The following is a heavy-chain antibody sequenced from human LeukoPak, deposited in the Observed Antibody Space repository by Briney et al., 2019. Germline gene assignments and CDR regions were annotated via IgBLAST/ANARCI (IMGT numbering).Heavy chain of an antibody. CDR3: ARDRRYHYGMDV. V-gene: IGHV3-53*01. D-gene: IGHD6-6*01. Sequence: GGSLRLSCAASGFTVNSNYMSWVRQAPGKGLEWVSVIYSGGATYYADSVKGRFTISRDNSKNTLYLQMNSLRAEDTAVYYCARDRRYHYGMDVWGQGTTVTVSS. J-gene: IGHJ6*02. CDR1: GFTVNSNY. CDR2: IYSGGAT.